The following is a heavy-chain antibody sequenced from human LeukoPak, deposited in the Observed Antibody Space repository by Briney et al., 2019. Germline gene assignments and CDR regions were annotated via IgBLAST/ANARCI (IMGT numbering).Heavy chain of an antibody. J-gene: IGHJ4*02. CDR2: ISGSGDTT. V-gene: IGHV3-23*01. D-gene: IGHD3-10*01. CDR1: RFTFSNYG. Sequence: GGSLRLSCAASRFTFSNYGMSWVRQTPGKGLEWVSSISGSGDTTYYADSVKGRFTISRDNSKKTLYLQMNSLRAEDTAIYFCAKDPVIRGLMGAFDYWGQGSLVTVSS. CDR3: AKDPVIRGLMGAFDY.